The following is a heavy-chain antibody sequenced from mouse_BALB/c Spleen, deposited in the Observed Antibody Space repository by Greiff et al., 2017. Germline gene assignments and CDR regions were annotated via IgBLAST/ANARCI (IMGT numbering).Heavy chain of an antibody. CDR1: GFTFSSYA. J-gene: IGHJ4*01. D-gene: IGHD2-3*01. CDR3: ARGGDGYYYAMDY. CDR2: ISSGGST. V-gene: IGHV5-6-5*01. Sequence: VKVVESGGGLVKPGGSLKLSCAASGFTFSSYAMSWVRQTPEKRLEWVASISSGGSTYYPDSVKGRFTISRDNARNILYLQMSSLRSEDTAMYYCARGGDGYYYAMDYWGQGTSVTVSS.